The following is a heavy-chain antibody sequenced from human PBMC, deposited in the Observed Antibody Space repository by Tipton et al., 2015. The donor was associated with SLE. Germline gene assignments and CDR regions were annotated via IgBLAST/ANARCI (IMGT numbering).Heavy chain of an antibody. D-gene: IGHD3-10*01. CDR2: IYYNGNT. CDR1: NASINSVGYY. V-gene: IGHV4-31*03. Sequence: LVKPTQTLSLTCTVSNASINSVGYYWTWIRQHPGKALEWIGYIYYNGNTYYNPSLKSRATISADTSNNEFSLRLTSVTAADTAIYYCASPGGGSGSFDAFDIWGQGTMVTVSS. J-gene: IGHJ3*02. CDR3: ASPGGGSGSFDAFDI.